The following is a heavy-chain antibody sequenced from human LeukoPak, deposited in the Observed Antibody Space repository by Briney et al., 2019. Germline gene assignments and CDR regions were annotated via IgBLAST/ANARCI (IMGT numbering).Heavy chain of an antibody. D-gene: IGHD2-2*01. CDR1: GFTFSSYA. J-gene: IGHJ5*02. Sequence: GGSLRLSCAASGFTFSSYAMSWVRQAPGKGLEWVSAISGSGGSTYYADSVKGRFTISRDNAKNSLYLQMNSLRAEDTAVYYCASYCSSTSCQGAWGQGTLVTVSS. CDR3: ASYCSSTSCQGA. CDR2: ISGSGGST. V-gene: IGHV3-23*01.